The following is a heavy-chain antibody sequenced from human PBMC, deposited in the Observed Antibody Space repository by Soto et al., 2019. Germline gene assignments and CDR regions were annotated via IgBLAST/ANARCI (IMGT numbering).Heavy chain of an antibody. D-gene: IGHD6-19*01. V-gene: IGHV5-51*01. CDR3: ARQKDRSGAVSWFDP. CDR1: GYSFTSYW. Sequence: PGVSLKISCKGSGYSFTSYWIAWVRQMPGKGLEWMGIIYPGDSDTRYSPSFQGQVTISADKSISTAYLQWSSLKASDTAMYYCARQKDRSGAVSWFDPWGQGTLVTVSS. J-gene: IGHJ5*02. CDR2: IYPGDSDT.